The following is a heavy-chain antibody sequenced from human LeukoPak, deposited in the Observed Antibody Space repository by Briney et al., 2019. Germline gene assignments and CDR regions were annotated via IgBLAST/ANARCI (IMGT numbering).Heavy chain of an antibody. D-gene: IGHD3-10*01. CDR2: ISWNSGSI. V-gene: IGHV3-9*01. CDR1: GFTFDDYA. CDR3: AKEMNYYGSGSSFDY. J-gene: IGHJ4*02. Sequence: PGGSLRLSCAASGFTFDDYAMHWVRQAPGKGLEWVSGISWNSGSIGYADSVKGRFTISRDNAKNSLYLQMNSLRAEDTALYYCAKEMNYYGSGSSFDYRGQGTLVTVSS.